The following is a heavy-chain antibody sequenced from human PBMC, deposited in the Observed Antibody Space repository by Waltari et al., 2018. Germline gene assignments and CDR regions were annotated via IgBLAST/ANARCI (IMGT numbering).Heavy chain of an antibody. D-gene: IGHD1-26*01. V-gene: IGHV6-1*01. CDR2: TYYRSKWYN. J-gene: IGHJ5*02. Sequence: QVQLQQSGPGLVRPSQTPSLTCAFSGPSVPSTSSASRWIRQSPSRGLEWLGRTYYRSKWYNDYAVSVKSGIIINPDTSKNQFSLQLNSVTPEDTAVYYCARDQGGVFDPWGQGTLVTVSS. CDR3: ARDQGGVFDP. CDR1: GPSVPSTSSA.